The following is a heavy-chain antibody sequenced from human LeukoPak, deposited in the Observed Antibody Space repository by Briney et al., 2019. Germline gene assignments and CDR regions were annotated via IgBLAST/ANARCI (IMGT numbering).Heavy chain of an antibody. CDR2: IPYSGGT. Sequence: SETLSLTCVVSGDSISSGAYSWSWIRQPPGKGLEWIGEIPYSGGTKYNPSLKSRVTISVDTSKNQFSLTLSSVTAADTAVYYCARGTPGAYWGQGTLVTVSS. V-gene: IGHV4-30-2*01. D-gene: IGHD3-10*01. CDR3: ARGTPGAY. CDR1: GDSISSGAYS. J-gene: IGHJ4*02.